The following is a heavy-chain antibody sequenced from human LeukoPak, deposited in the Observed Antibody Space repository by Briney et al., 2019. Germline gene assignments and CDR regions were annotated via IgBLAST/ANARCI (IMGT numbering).Heavy chain of an antibody. D-gene: IGHD5-18*01. J-gene: IGHJ3*02. Sequence: SETLSLTCTVSGYSISSDYYWGWIRQPPGKGLEWIGSIYHSGTVYYNPSLKSRVTISVDTSKNQFSLNLTSVTAADTAVYYCARSDGYGLVGIWGQGTMVTVSS. CDR3: ARSDGYGLVGI. V-gene: IGHV4-38-2*02. CDR1: GYSISSDYY. CDR2: IYHSGTV.